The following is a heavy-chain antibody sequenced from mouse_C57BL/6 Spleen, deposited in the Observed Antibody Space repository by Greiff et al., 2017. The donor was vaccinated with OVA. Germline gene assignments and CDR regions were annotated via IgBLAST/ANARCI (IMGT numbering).Heavy chain of an antibody. Sequence: EVQGVESGGGLVQPKGSLKLSCAASGFTFNTYAMHWVRQAPGKGLEWVARIRSKSSNYATYYADSVKDRFTISRDDSQSMLYLQMNNLKTEDTAMDDCVRRDGRSYFDYWGQGTTLTVSS. CDR1: GFTFNTYA. V-gene: IGHV10-3*01. J-gene: IGHJ2*01. CDR3: VRRDGRSYFDY. CDR2: IRSKSSNYAT. D-gene: IGHD2-3*01.